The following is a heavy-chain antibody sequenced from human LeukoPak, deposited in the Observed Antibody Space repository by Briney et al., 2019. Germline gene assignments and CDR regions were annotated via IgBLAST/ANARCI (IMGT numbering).Heavy chain of an antibody. CDR1: GGSISSYY. CDR3: AKSNGYGLVDI. J-gene: IGHJ3*02. D-gene: IGHD3-10*01. Sequence: SETLPLTCTVSGGSISSYYWSWIRQPAGKGLEWIGRIYTSGSTNYNPSLKSRVTISLDTSRNQFSLKLNSVTAADTAVYYCAKSNGYGLVDIWGQGTMVTVSS. CDR2: IYTSGST. V-gene: IGHV4-4*07.